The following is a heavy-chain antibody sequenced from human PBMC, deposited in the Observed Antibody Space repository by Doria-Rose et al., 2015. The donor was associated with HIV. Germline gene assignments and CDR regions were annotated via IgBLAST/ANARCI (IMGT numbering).Heavy chain of an antibody. CDR3: ARIKSSRWYHKYYFDF. V-gene: IGHV2-26*01. J-gene: IGHJ4*02. D-gene: IGHD6-13*01. CDR2: IFSDDER. Sequence: SGPVLVEPTETLTLTCTVSGVSLSSPGMGVSWIRQPPGKALEWPANIFSDDERSYITSLKSRLTISRGTSKSQVVLTMTDMDPVDTATYYCARIKSSRWYHKYYFDFWGQGTLVIVS. CDR1: GVSLSSPGMG.